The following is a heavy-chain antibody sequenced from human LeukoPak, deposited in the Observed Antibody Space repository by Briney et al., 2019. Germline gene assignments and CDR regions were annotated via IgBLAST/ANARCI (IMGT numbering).Heavy chain of an antibody. CDR2: IYYSGST. D-gene: IGHD6-19*01. V-gene: IGHV4-39*01. J-gene: IGHJ4*02. CDR1: GGSISSSSYY. CDR3: ARLEVAGNFDY. Sequence: SETLSLTCTVSGGSISSSSYYWGWIRQPPGKGLEWIGSIYYSGSTYYNPSLKSRVTISVDTSKNQSSLKLSSVTAADTAVYYCARLEVAGNFDYWGQGTLVTVSS.